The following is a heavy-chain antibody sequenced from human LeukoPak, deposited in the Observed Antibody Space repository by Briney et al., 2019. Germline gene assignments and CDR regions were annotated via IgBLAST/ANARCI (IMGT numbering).Heavy chain of an antibody. CDR3: ARRGSGGSYYGYYYYGMDV. D-gene: IGHD1-26*01. V-gene: IGHV3-48*02. J-gene: IGHJ6*02. CDR1: GFTFSSYS. Sequence: AGGSLRLSCAASGFTFSSYSMNWVRQAPGKGLEWVSYISSSSSTIYYADSVKGRFTISRDNAKNSLYLQMNSLRDEDTAVYYCARRGSGGSYYGYYYYGMDVWGQGTTVTVSS. CDR2: ISSSSSTI.